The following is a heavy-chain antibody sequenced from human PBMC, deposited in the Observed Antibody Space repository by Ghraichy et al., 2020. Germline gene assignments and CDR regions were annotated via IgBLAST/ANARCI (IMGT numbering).Heavy chain of an antibody. CDR3: AKDVPIPNCSSTSCYNYYYYYGMDV. CDR1: GFTFSSYA. D-gene: IGHD2-2*02. CDR2: ISGSGGST. V-gene: IGHV3-23*01. J-gene: IGHJ6*02. Sequence: GGSLRLSCAASGFTFSSYAMSWVRQAPGKGLEWVSAISGSGGSTYYADSVKGRFTISRDNSKNTLYLQMNSLRAEDTAVYYCAKDVPIPNCSSTSCYNYYYYYGMDVWGQGTTVTVSS.